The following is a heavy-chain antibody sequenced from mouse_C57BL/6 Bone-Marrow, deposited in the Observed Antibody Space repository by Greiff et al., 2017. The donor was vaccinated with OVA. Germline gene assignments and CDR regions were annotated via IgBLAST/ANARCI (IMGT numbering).Heavy chain of an antibody. CDR1: GYTFTSYW. J-gene: IGHJ4*01. V-gene: IGHV1-55*01. D-gene: IGHD2-4*01. CDR2: IYPGSGST. CDR3: AIYDYDVYYAMDD. Sequence: QVQLQQPGAELVKPGASVKMSCKASGYTFTSYWITWVKQRPGQGLEWIGDIYPGSGSTNYNETFKSKSTLTVDTSSSTAYMQLSSLTSEDSAVYYCAIYDYDVYYAMDDWGQGTSVTVSS.